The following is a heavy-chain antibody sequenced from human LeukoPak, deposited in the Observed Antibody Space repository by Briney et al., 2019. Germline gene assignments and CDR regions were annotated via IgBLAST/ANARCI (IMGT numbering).Heavy chain of an antibody. CDR3: ARVRRDLSSSLNLYFDY. J-gene: IGHJ4*02. CDR1: GFTFSSHS. D-gene: IGHD6-13*01. V-gene: IGHV3-21*01. CDR2: ISSSSSYI. Sequence: PGGSLRLSCAASGFTFSSHSMNWVRQAPGKGLEWVSSISSSSSYIYYADSVKGRFTISRDNAKNSLYLQMNSLRAEDTAVYYCARVRRDLSSSLNLYFDYWGQGTLVTVSS.